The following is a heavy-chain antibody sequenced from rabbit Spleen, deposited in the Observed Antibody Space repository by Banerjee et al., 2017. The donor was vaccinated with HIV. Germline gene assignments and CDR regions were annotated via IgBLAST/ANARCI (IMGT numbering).Heavy chain of an antibody. V-gene: IGHV1S40*01. Sequence: QSLEESGGGLVKPGGTLTLTCTVSGFSFSSNWICWVRQAPGKGLEWIACINTNNGDTDYANWPKGRFTISKPSSTTVTLQMTGLTAADTATYFCARNYVNAFDPCGPGPLVTVS. CDR1: GFSFSSNW. CDR2: INTNNGDT. J-gene: IGHJ2*01. D-gene: IGHD1-1*01. CDR3: ARNYVNAFDP.